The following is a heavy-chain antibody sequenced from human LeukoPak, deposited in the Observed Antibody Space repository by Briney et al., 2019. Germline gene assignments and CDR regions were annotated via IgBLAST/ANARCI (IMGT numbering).Heavy chain of an antibody. J-gene: IGHJ4*02. CDR2: INHSGST. V-gene: IGHV4-39*07. D-gene: IGHD1-26*01. CDR3: ARGGTNFDY. Sequence: SETLSLTCTVSGGSISSSSYYWGWIRQPPGKGLEWIGEINHSGSTNYNPSLKSRVTISVDTSKNQFSLKLSSVTAADTAVYYCARGGTNFDYWGQGTQVTVSS. CDR1: GGSISSSSYY.